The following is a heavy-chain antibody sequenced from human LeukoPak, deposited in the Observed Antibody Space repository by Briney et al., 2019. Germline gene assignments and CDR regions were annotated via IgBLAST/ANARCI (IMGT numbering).Heavy chain of an antibody. D-gene: IGHD1-7*01. CDR3: ARDMSKGSVPGNYVY. CDR1: GFTVSSNY. J-gene: IGHJ4*02. Sequence: GGSLRLSCAASGFTVSSNYMSWVRQAPGKGLEWVSVIYSGGSTYYADSVMGRFTISRDNAKKSLYLQMNSLIAEDMAVYYCARDMSKGSVPGNYVYWGQGTLVTVSS. CDR2: IYSGGST. V-gene: IGHV3-66*02.